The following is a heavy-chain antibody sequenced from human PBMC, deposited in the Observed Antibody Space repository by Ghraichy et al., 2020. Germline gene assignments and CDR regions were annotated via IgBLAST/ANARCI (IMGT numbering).Heavy chain of an antibody. CDR3: ARTGSGTYYNPRMDAFDI. V-gene: IGHV3-7*03. Sequence: GGSLRLSCAASGFTLSTHLMIWVRQAPGKGLEWVANIKEGGSETYYVDSVRGRFTMSRDYAKNSVYLQMDSLRAEDTAVYYCARTGSGTYYNPRMDAFDIWGHGKKGTVSS. D-gene: IGHD3-10*01. CDR1: GFTLSTHL. CDR2: IKEGGSET. J-gene: IGHJ3*02.